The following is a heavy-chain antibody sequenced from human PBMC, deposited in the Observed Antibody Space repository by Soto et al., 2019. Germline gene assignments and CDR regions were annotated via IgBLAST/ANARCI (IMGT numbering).Heavy chain of an antibody. D-gene: IGHD1-26*01. CDR2: IYSGGST. CDR3: ARVPLVGVRGYYFDY. CDR1: GFTVSSNY. Sequence: PGGSLRLSCAASGFTVSSNYMSWVRQAPGKGLEWVSVIYSGGSTYYADSVKGRFTISRDNSKNTLYLQMNSLRAEDTAVYYCARVPLVGVRGYYFDYWGQGTLVTVSS. J-gene: IGHJ4*02. V-gene: IGHV3-53*01.